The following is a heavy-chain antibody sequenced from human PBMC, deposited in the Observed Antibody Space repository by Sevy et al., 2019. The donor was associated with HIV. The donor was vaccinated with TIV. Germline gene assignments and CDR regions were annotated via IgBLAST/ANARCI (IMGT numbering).Heavy chain of an antibody. CDR1: GYTFSTYR. Sequence: ASVKVSCKVSGYTFSTYRITWVRQAPGQGLEWMGWISPHNGDRNYAQKVQGRVTMITDTSTSTAYMELRSLRSDDTAVYYCARAYSSGGRCYSLAYWGQGTLVTVSS. CDR2: ISPHNGDR. D-gene: IGHD2-15*01. CDR3: ARAYSSGGRCYSLAY. J-gene: IGHJ4*02. V-gene: IGHV1-18*01.